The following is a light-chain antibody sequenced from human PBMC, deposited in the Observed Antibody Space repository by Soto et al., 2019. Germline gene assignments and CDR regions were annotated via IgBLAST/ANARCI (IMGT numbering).Light chain of an antibody. CDR1: QSVSSSY. J-gene: IGKJ2*01. Sequence: EIVLTQSPGTLSLSPGERATLSCRASQSVSSSYLAWYQQKPGQAPRLLIFDASFRTTGIPDRFSGSGSGTDFPLTISRLEPEDFAVYYCQQYGSLPYTFGLGTKVDIK. V-gene: IGKV3-20*01. CDR2: DAS. CDR3: QQYGSLPYT.